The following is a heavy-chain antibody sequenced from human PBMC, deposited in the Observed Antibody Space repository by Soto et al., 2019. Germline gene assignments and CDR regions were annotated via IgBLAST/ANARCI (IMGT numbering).Heavy chain of an antibody. J-gene: IGHJ4*02. CDR2: ISSSSSTI. V-gene: IGHV3-48*02. CDR1: GFTFSSYS. Sequence: GGSLRLSCAASGFTFSSYSMNWVRQAPGKGLEWVSYISSSSSTIYYADSVKGRFTISRDNAKNSLYLQMNSLRDEDTAVYYCARAHEGDSSGYYPQGWGQGTLVTVS. CDR3: ARAHEGDSSGYYPQG. D-gene: IGHD3-22*01.